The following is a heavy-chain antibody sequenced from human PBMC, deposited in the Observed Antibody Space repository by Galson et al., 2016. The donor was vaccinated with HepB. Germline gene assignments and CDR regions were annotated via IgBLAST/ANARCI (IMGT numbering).Heavy chain of an antibody. CDR3: VLYYYDNGGRISDS. CDR1: GGPISSSAW. Sequence: SETLSLTCTVSGGPISSSAWWNWIRQPPGKGLEWIGEIYYSGSTKDNPSLKSRATISLDKSKNQLSLKLSSVTAADTALYYCVLYYYDNGGRISDSWGQGALVTVSS. J-gene: IGHJ4*02. CDR2: IYYSGST. D-gene: IGHD3-22*01. V-gene: IGHV4-4*02.